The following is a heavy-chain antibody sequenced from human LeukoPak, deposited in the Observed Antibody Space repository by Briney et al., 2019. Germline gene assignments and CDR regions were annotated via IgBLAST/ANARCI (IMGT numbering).Heavy chain of an antibody. J-gene: IGHJ5*02. CDR2: IYYSGST. Sequence: PSETLSLTCTVSGGSISSSSYYWGWIRQPPGKGLEWIGSIYYSGSTYYNPSLKSRVTISVDTSKNQFSLKLSSVTAADTAVYYCARLGTTVTAGWVDPGGQATLVTVSS. CDR1: GGSISSSSYY. V-gene: IGHV4-39*01. D-gene: IGHD1-1*01. CDR3: ARLGTTVTAGWVDP.